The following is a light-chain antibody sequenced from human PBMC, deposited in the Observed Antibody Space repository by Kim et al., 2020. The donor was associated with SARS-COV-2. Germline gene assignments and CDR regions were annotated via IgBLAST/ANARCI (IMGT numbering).Light chain of an antibody. CDR3: QQYNNWPQS. Sequence: VYPGERATPSCRASQSISSNLAWYQQKPGQAPRLLIYGASTRATGIPARFSGSGSGTEFTLTISSLQSEDFAVYYCQQYNNWPQSFGQGTKVEIK. CDR1: QSISSN. J-gene: IGKJ1*01. V-gene: IGKV3-15*01. CDR2: GAS.